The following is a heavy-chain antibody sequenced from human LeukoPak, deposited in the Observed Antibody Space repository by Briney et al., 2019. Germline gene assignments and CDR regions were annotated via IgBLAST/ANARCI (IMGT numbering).Heavy chain of an antibody. Sequence: GGSLRLSCAASGFTFSSYAMHWVRQAPGKGLEWVAVISYDGSNKYYADSVKGRFTISRDNSKNTLYLQMNSLRAEDTAVYYCARVGEGPEYFDYWGQGTLVTVSS. CDR2: ISYDGSNK. CDR1: GFTFSSYA. V-gene: IGHV3-30*04. CDR3: ARVGEGPEYFDY. J-gene: IGHJ4*02.